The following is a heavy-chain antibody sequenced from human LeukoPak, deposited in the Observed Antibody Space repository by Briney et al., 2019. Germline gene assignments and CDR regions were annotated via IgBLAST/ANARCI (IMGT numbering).Heavy chain of an antibody. D-gene: IGHD2-2*02. CDR3: ARSICSSTSCYNHYYYYMDV. CDR2: INPNSGGT. J-gene: IGHJ6*03. CDR1: GYTFTGYY. Sequence: GASVKVSCKASGYTFTGYYMHWVRQAPGQGREWMGWINPNSGGTNYAQKFQGRVTMTRDTSISTAYMELSRLRSDDTAVYYCARSICSSTSCYNHYYYYMDVWGKGTTVTVSS. V-gene: IGHV1-2*02.